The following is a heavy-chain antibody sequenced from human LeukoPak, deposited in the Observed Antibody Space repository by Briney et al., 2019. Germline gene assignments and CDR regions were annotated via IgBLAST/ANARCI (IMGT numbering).Heavy chain of an antibody. CDR2: ISGSGGST. D-gene: IGHD2-15*01. V-gene: IGHV3-23*01. J-gene: IGHJ4*02. Sequence: PGGTLRLSCAASGFTFSSYAMSWVRQAPGKGLEWVSAISGSGGSTYYADSVKGRFTISRDNSKNTLYLQMNSLRAEDTAVYYCAKDYCSGGSCYSGVPDYWGQGTLVTVSP. CDR1: GFTFSSYA. CDR3: AKDYCSGGSCYSGVPDY.